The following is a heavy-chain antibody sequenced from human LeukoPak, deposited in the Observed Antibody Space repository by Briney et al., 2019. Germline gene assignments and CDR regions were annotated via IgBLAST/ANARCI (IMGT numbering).Heavy chain of an antibody. V-gene: IGHV1-46*01. Sequence: ASVKVSCKASGYTFTSYYMHWVRQAPGQGLEWMGIINPSGGSTSYAQKFQGRVTMTRDTSTSTVYMELSSLRSEGTAVYYCARADPPNCGGDCYFDYWGQGTLVTVSS. J-gene: IGHJ4*02. D-gene: IGHD2-21*01. CDR3: ARADPPNCGGDCYFDY. CDR1: GYTFTSYY. CDR2: INPSGGST.